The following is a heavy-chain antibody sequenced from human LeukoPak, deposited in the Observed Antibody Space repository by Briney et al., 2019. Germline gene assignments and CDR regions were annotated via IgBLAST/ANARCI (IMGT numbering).Heavy chain of an antibody. J-gene: IGHJ4*02. D-gene: IGHD3-22*01. CDR3: ARDPTIYDSSGYLNY. Sequence: ASVKVSCKASGYTFTSYYMHWVRQAPGQGLEWMGWINPNSGGTNYAQKFQGRVTMTRDTSISTAYMELSRLRSDDTAVYYCARDPTIYDSSGYLNYWGQGTLVTVSS. V-gene: IGHV1-2*02. CDR2: INPNSGGT. CDR1: GYTFTSYY.